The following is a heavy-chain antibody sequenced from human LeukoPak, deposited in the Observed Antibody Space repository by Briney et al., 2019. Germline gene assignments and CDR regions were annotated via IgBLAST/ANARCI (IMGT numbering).Heavy chain of an antibody. CDR3: AKEEEGYSGYNFFDS. V-gene: IGHV3-23*01. CDR1: GFTFSSYA. J-gene: IGHJ4*02. CDR2: TNGSGGST. D-gene: IGHD5-12*01. Sequence: GGSLRLSCATSGFTFSSYAMNWVRQAPGKGLEWVSATNGSGGSTYYADSVKGRFTISRDNSKNTLYLQMNSLRAEDTAVYYCAKEEEGYSGYNFFDSWGQGTLVTVSS.